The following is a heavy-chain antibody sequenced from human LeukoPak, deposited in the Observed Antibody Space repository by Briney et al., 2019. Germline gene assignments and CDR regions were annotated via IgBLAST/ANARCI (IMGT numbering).Heavy chain of an antibody. D-gene: IGHD5/OR15-5a*01. CDR2: IYPGDSDT. CDR3: ARRRQLSTNWFDP. V-gene: IGHV5-51*01. CDR1: GYSFTNYW. Sequence: GESLKISCKGSGYSFTNYWIGWVRQMPGKGLKWMGIIYPGDSDTRYSPSFQGQVTISADKSISTAYLQWSSLKASDTAMYYCARRRQLSTNWFDPWGQGTLVTVSS. J-gene: IGHJ5*02.